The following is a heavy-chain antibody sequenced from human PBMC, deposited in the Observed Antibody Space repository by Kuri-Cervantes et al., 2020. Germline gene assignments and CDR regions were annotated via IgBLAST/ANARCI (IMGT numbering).Heavy chain of an antibody. J-gene: IGHJ4*02. D-gene: IGHD3-22*01. CDR1: GFTFSSSW. CDR3: ARDGSSGYYYFDY. CDR2: INPSGGST. V-gene: IGHV1-46*01. Sequence: GESLKISCAASGFTFSSSWMHWVRQAPGQGLEWMGIINPSGGSTNYALKFQGRVTMTRDTSTSTVYMELSSLRSEDTAVYYCARDGSSGYYYFDYWGQGTLVTVSS.